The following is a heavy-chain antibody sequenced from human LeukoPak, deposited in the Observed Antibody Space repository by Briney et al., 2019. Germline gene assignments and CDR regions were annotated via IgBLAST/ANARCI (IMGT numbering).Heavy chain of an antibody. CDR2: FDPEDGET. J-gene: IGHJ4*02. CDR1: GYTLTELS. CDR3: ATPTPLDYGDYVFDY. V-gene: IGHV1-24*01. D-gene: IGHD4-17*01. Sequence: PVASVKVSCKVSGYTLTELSMHWVRQAPGKGLEWMGGFDPEDGETIYAQKFQGRVTMTEDTSTDTAYMELSSLRSEDTAVYYCATPTPLDYGDYVFDYWGQETLDTVSS.